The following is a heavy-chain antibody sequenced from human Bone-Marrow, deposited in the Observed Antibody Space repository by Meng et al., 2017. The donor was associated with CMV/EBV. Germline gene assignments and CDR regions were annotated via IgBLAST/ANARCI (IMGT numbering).Heavy chain of an antibody. J-gene: IGHJ6*02. Sequence: ASVKVSCKASGYTFTSSGFGWVRQAPGQGLEWMGWINPNSGGTNYAQKFQGRVTMTRDTSISTAYMELSSLRSEDTAVYYCARGCGSTSCYIRRYYDFWSGYYSGGYYYYGMDVWGQRTTVTVSS. CDR1: GYTFTSSG. CDR3: ARGCGSTSCYIRRYYDFWSGYYSGGYYYYGMDV. CDR2: INPNSGGT. D-gene: IGHD3-3*01. V-gene: IGHV1-2*02.